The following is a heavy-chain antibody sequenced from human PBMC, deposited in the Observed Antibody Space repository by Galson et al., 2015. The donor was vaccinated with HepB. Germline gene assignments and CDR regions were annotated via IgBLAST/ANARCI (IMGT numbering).Heavy chain of an antibody. Sequence: SLRLPCAASGFTFSSYGMHWVRQAPGKGLEWVAFIRYDGSNKYYADSVKGRFTISRDNSKNTLYLHMNSLRAEDTAVYYCAKDRWSGPVYWGQGTLVTVSS. D-gene: IGHD3-3*01. J-gene: IGHJ4*02. CDR3: AKDRWSGPVY. V-gene: IGHV3-30*02. CDR1: GFTFSSYG. CDR2: IRYDGSNK.